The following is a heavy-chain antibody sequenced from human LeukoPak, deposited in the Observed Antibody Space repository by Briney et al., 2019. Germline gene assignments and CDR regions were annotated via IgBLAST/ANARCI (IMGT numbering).Heavy chain of an antibody. CDR3: ARDARRRPPDSSSWYGPGWFDP. J-gene: IGHJ5*02. D-gene: IGHD6-13*01. CDR1: GFTFSSYA. CDR2: ISYDGSNK. Sequence: PGGSLRLSCAASGFTFSSYAMHWVRQAPGKGLEWVAVISYDGSNKYYADSVKGRFTISRDNSKNTLYPQMNSLRAEDTAVYYCARDARRRPPDSSSWYGPGWFDPWGQGTLVTVSS. V-gene: IGHV3-30*04.